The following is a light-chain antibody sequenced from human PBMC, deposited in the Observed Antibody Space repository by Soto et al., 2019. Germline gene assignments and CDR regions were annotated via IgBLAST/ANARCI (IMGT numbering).Light chain of an antibody. CDR1: QSVSSSY. CDR3: QQYART. CDR2: GAS. J-gene: IGKJ1*01. Sequence: EIVWTQSPGTLSLPPGQRATLSCRASQSVSSSYLAWYQQKPGQAPRLLIYGASSRATGIPDRFSGSGSGTDFPLTISRLEPEDFAVYYCQQYARTFGQGTKVDIK. V-gene: IGKV3-20*01.